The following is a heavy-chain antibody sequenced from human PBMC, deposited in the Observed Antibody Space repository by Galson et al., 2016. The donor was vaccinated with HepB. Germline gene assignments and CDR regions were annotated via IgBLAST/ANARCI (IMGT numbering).Heavy chain of an antibody. CDR3: ARDDRSGGMDV. J-gene: IGHJ6*02. Sequence: YGISWVRQAPGQGLEWMAWINTYNGNTEDSQKVQGRVAMTTDTSTNTAYMELSGLRPDDTAVYYCARDDRSGGMDVWGQGTMVTVSS. V-gene: IGHV1-18*04. CDR1: YG. CDR2: INTYNGNT. D-gene: IGHD6-25*01.